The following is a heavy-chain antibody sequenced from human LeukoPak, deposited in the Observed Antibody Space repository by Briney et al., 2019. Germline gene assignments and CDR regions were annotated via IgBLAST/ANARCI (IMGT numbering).Heavy chain of an antibody. V-gene: IGHV4-30-2*01. D-gene: IGHD6-13*01. CDR1: GGSISSGGYY. Sequence: SETLSLTCTVSGGSISSGGYYWSWIRQPPGKGLEWIGYIYHSGSTYYNPSLKSRATISVDTSKNQFSLKLNSVTAADTAVYYCAKRGSNTWSDFDYWGQGTLVTVSS. J-gene: IGHJ4*02. CDR3: AKRGSNTWSDFDY. CDR2: IYHSGST.